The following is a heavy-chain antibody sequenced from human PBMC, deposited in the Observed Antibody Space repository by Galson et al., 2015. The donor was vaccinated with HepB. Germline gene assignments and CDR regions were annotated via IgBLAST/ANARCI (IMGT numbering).Heavy chain of an antibody. CDR1: GGTFSGYA. J-gene: IGHJ3*02. CDR3: AREYSSGYLGDAFDI. CDR2: IIPILGIA. D-gene: IGHD3-22*01. Sequence: SVKVSCKASGGTFSGYAISWVRQAPGQGLEWMGRIIPILGIANYAQKFQGRVTITADKSTSTAYMELSSLRSEDTAVYYCAREYSSGYLGDAFDIWGQGTMVTVSS. V-gene: IGHV1-69*04.